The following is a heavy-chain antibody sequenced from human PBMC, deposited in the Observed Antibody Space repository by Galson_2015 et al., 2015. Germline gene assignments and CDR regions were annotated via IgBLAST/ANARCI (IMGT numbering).Heavy chain of an antibody. CDR3: ARILGSGPDYYYYGMDV. CDR1: GFSFSSFW. V-gene: IGHV3-7*01. J-gene: IGHJ6*02. CDR2: IKQDGSAK. D-gene: IGHD3-10*01. Sequence: SLRLSCAASGFSFSSFWMSWVRQAPGKGLEWVANIKQDGSAKNYVDSVKGRFTISRDNAKNSLYLQMNSLRAEDTAVYYCARILGSGPDYYYYGMDVWGQGTTVTVSS.